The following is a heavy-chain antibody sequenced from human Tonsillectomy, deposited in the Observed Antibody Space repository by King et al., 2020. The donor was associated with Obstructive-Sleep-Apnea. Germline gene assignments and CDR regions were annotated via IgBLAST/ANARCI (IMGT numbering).Heavy chain of an antibody. J-gene: IGHJ4*02. CDR2: ITSSMNTI. Sequence: VQLVESGGGLVQPGGSLRLSCAASGFTFSSYSMNWVRQAPGKGLEWVSYITSSMNTIFYADSVRGRFTISRDNAKNSLYLQMNSLRSEDTAVYYCARDSGDSGYDSRPIWGQGILVTVSS. CDR3: ARDSGDSGYDSRPI. D-gene: IGHD5-12*01. V-gene: IGHV3-48*04. CDR1: GFTFSSYS.